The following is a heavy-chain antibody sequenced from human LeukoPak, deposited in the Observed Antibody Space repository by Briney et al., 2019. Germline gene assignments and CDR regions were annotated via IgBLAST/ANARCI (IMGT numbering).Heavy chain of an antibody. CDR2: ISYDGSNK. CDR3: AKGKHYYDCSGPQNVNGIAFDI. CDR1: GFTFSSYG. D-gene: IGHD3-22*01. Sequence: PGGSLRLSCAASGFTFSSYGMHWVRQAPGKGLEWVAVISYDGSNKYYADSVKGRFTISRDNSKNTLYLQMNSLRAEDTAVYYCAKGKHYYDCSGPQNVNGIAFDIWGQGTMVTVSS. J-gene: IGHJ3*02. V-gene: IGHV3-30*18.